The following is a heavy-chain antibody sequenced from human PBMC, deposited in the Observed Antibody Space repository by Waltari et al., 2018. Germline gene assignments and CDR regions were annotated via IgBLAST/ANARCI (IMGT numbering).Heavy chain of an antibody. D-gene: IGHD6-13*01. CDR2: ITLILGRA. CDR1: GGTFSSYT. J-gene: IGHJ5*02. CDR3: ARNTAAGTQNWFDP. V-gene: IGHV1-69*02. Sequence: QVQLVQSGAEVKKPGSSVKVSCKASGGTFSSYTISWVRQAPGQGLEWMGRITLILGRANYAQKFRGRVTITAAKSTSTAYMELSSLRSEDTAVYYCARNTAAGTQNWFDPWGQGTLVTVSS.